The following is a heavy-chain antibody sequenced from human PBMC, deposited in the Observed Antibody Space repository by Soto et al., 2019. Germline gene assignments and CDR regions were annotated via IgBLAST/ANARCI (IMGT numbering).Heavy chain of an antibody. V-gene: IGHV3-48*01. Sequence: DVQLVESGGGLVQPGGSLRLSCAASGFPFSSFSMNWVRQAPGKGLEWVSFITSTSTTIYYADSVKGRFTISRDNAKNXLXXQMNSLRADDTAVYYCARAQYYYESSGSYSEFFQHWGQGTLVTVSS. J-gene: IGHJ1*01. CDR1: GFPFSSFS. D-gene: IGHD3-22*01. CDR3: ARAQYYYESSGSYSEFFQH. CDR2: ITSTSTTI.